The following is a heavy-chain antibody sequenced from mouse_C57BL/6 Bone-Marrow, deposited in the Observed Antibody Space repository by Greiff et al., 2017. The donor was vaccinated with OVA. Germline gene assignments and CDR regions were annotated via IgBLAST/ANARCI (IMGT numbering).Heavy chain of an antibody. Sequence: QVQLQQPGAELVRPGTSVKLSCKASGYTFTSYWMHWVKQRPGQGLEWIGVIDPSDSYTNYNQKFKGKATLTVDTSSSTAYMQLSSLTSGDSAVYYCARSNYYGSSGDYWGQGTTLTVSS. CDR1: GYTFTSYW. V-gene: IGHV1-59*01. CDR2: IDPSDSYT. D-gene: IGHD1-1*01. J-gene: IGHJ2*01. CDR3: ARSNYYGSSGDY.